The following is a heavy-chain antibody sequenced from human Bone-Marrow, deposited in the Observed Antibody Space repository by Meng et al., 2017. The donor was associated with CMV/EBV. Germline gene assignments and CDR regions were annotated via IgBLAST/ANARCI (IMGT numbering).Heavy chain of an antibody. CDR2: IWYDGSNT. J-gene: IGHJ4*01. D-gene: IGHD2-8*02. Sequence: CAASGFNFSNYGIHWVRQAPGKGLEWMAVIWYDGSNTFYADSVKGRFTISRDNSKNTLYLQMHSLSGADTAVYYCAKAHHHNILMVDYWGHGTLVTVSS. V-gene: IGHV3-33*06. CDR1: GFNFSNYG. CDR3: AKAHHHNILMVDY.